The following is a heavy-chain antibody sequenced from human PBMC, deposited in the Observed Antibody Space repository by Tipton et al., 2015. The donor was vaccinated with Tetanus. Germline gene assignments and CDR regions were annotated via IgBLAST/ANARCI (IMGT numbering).Heavy chain of an antibody. V-gene: IGHV4-59*12. CDR3: ARGSRYYFDS. CDR1: GGSISTYH. J-gene: IGHJ4*02. CDR2: IDYFGTT. Sequence: TLSLTCTVSGGSISTYHWNWIRQSPGKGLEWIGYIDYFGTTKYNPSLKSRVAMSVDTSKNQLSLKLTSVTAADTAVFYCARGSRYYFDSWGQGTLVTVSS.